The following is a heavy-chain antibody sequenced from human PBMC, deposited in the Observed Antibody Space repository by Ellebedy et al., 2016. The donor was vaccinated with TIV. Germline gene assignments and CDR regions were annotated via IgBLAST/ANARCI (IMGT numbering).Heavy chain of an antibody. CDR1: GFTFSSYS. Sequence: GESLKISXAASGFTFSSYSMNWVRQAPGKGLEWVSSISSSSSYIYYADSVKGRFTISRDNAKNSLYLQMNSLRAEDTAVYYCARSRGKNFASAFDIWGQGTMVTVSS. J-gene: IGHJ3*02. CDR3: ARSRGKNFASAFDI. CDR2: ISSSSSYI. V-gene: IGHV3-21*01. D-gene: IGHD3-10*01.